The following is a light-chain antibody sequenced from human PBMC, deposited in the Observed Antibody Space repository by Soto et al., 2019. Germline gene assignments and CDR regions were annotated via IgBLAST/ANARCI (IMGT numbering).Light chain of an antibody. CDR1: QSVSSY. Sequence: EIVLTQSPATLSLSPGERATLSCRASQSVSSYLAWYQQKPGQAPRLLIYGASTRATGIPARFSGSGSGTDFTLTISSLQPEDFAVYYCQQRSNWPSTFGQGTRLEI. V-gene: IGKV3-11*01. CDR2: GAS. CDR3: QQRSNWPST. J-gene: IGKJ5*01.